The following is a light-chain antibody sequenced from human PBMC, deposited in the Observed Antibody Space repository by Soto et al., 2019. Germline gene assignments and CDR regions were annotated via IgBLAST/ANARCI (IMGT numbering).Light chain of an antibody. Sequence: QSVLTQPASVSGSPGQSITISCTGTSSDLAIYNYVSWYQQHPGKAPKLMIYDVSKRPSGVPDRFSGSKSGNTASLTISGLQAEDEADYYCCSYAGGYTHAVFGGGTKVTVL. V-gene: IGLV2-11*01. CDR2: DVS. CDR3: CSYAGGYTHAV. J-gene: IGLJ2*01. CDR1: SSDLAIYNY.